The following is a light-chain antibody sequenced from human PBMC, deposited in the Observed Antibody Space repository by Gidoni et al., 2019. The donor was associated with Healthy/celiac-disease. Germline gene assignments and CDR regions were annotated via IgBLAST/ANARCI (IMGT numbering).Light chain of an antibody. CDR1: QSLLHSNGYNY. V-gene: IGKV2-28*01. J-gene: IGKJ3*01. CDR2: LGS. Sequence: DIVMTQSPLSLPVTPGEPASISCRSSQSLLHSNGYNYLDWYLQKPGQSPQLLIYLGSNRASGVPDRCSGSGSGTDFTLKISRVEAEDVGVYYCMQALQTPRTISFGPGTKVDIK. CDR3: MQALQTPRTIS.